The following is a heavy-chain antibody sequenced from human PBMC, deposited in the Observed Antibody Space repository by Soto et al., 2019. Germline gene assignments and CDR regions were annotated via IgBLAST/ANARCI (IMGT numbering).Heavy chain of an antibody. J-gene: IGHJ4*02. CDR2: ISAYNGHT. CDR3: ARDLVPGYTGFSAY. Sequence: QVQLVQSGAEVKKPGASVKVSCKTSGYTFSNYGINWVRQAPGQGLKWMGWISAYNGHTNFAQKLQGRVSLTTDTSSTTAYMELRSLTSDDTAVYYCARDLVPGYTGFSAYWGQGTLVTVSS. V-gene: IGHV1-18*01. CDR1: GYTFSNYG. D-gene: IGHD5-12*01.